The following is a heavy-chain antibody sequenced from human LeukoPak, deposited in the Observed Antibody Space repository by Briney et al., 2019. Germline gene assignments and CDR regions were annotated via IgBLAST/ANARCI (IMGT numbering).Heavy chain of an antibody. Sequence: ASVKVSSKTSGYTFTTYGITWERQAPGQWLEWMGWISAYNGNTAYAQKFQGRVTVTTDTSTRTASMDLRSLRSDDTAVYYCAIVDTTVGFDYWGQGTLVTVSS. D-gene: IGHD5-18*01. V-gene: IGHV1-18*04. CDR3: AIVDTTVGFDY. CDR1: GYTFTTYG. J-gene: IGHJ4*02. CDR2: ISAYNGNT.